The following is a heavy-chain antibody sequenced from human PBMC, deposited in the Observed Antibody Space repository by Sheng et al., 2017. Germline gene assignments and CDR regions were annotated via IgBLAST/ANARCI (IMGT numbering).Heavy chain of an antibody. D-gene: IGHD3-22*01. CDR3: TASSGYFY. CDR2: IRSKAYGGTT. V-gene: IGHV3-49*04. Sequence: EVQLVESGGGLVQPGRSLRLSCTASGFTFGDYAMSWVRQAPGKGLEWVGFIRSKAYGGTTEYAASVKGRFTISRDDSKSIAYLQMNSLKTEDTAVYYCTASSGYFYWGQGTLVTVSS. J-gene: IGHJ4*02. CDR1: GFTFGDYA.